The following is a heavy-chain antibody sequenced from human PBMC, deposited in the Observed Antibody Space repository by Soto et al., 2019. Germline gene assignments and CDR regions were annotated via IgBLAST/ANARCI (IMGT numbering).Heavy chain of an antibody. J-gene: IGHJ4*02. CDR1: GFTFRNYA. Sequence: VGSLRLSSAASGFTFRNYAMNWVRQAPGKGLEWVSGISVSGGSTYYADSVKGRFTVSRDNSKNTVFLQMNSLRAEDTAVYFCAKGMYYYDSSGYRLFDYWGQGTLVTVSS. CDR2: ISVSGGST. V-gene: IGHV3-23*01. CDR3: AKGMYYYDSSGYRLFDY. D-gene: IGHD3-22*01.